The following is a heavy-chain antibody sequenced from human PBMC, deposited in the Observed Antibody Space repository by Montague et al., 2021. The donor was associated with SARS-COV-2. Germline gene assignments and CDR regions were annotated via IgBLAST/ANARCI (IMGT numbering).Heavy chain of an antibody. Sequence: SRRLSFSASGFTFSNYAMNWVRQAPGKGLEWVSVIFGSGSSTYYADSVKGRFTISRDNSKNTLYLQINSLRAEDTAIYYCAKDASMVRAVIVWYFDLWGRGTPVTISS. D-gene: IGHD3-10*01. CDR3: AKDASMVRAVIVWYFDL. J-gene: IGHJ2*01. CDR2: IFGSGSST. CDR1: GFTFSNYA. V-gene: IGHV3-23*03.